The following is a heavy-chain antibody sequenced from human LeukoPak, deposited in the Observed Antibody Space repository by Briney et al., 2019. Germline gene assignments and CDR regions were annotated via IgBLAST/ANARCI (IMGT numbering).Heavy chain of an antibody. J-gene: IGHJ6*02. D-gene: IGHD2-2*02. CDR1: GFTFSSYG. V-gene: IGHV3-30*18. CDR2: ISCDGSNK. Sequence: GGSLRLSCAASGFTFSSYGMHWVRQAPGKGLEWVAVISCDGSNKYYADSVKGRFTISRDNSKNTLYLQMNSLRAEDTAVYYCAKEGCSSTSCYTSDYYYGMDVWGQGTTVTVSS. CDR3: AKEGCSSTSCYTSDYYYGMDV.